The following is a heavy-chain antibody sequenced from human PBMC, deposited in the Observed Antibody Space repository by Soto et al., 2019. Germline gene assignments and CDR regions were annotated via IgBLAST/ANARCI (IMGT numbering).Heavy chain of an antibody. CDR3: ARGILEAAASKPFDI. CDR2: IYYSGST. CDR1: NGSIGDYY. V-gene: IGHV4-59*01. J-gene: IGHJ3*02. D-gene: IGHD6-13*01. Sequence: ASETLSLTCIVSNGSIGDYYWTWIRQPPGKGLEWIGYIYYSGSTHYSPSLKSRVTISVDTSKNQFSLKLSSVTAADTAVYFCARGILEAAASKPFDIWGQGTMVTDSS.